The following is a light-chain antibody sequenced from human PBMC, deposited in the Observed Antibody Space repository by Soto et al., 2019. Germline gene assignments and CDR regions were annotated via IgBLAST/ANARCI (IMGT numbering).Light chain of an antibody. V-gene: IGLV1-51*01. J-gene: IGLJ2*01. CDR2: DNH. CDR1: SSNIGNNY. CDR3: GTWDSSLSAVV. Sequence: QSVLTQPPSVSAAPGQTVTISCSGSSSNIGNNYVSWYQQLPGTAPKLLIYDNHKRPSGIPDRFSGSKSGTSATLGITGLQTGDEGDYYCGTWDSSLSAVVFGGGTKLTVL.